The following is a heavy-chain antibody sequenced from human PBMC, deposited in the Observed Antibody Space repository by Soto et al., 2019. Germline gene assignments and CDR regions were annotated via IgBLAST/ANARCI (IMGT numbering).Heavy chain of an antibody. J-gene: IGHJ4*02. CDR2: VFYTGIR. Sequence: SETLFLTCAVAGGSISGSYYYWGWLRQSPGKGREWIGSVFYTGIRSYHPSLERRVSVSVDTSKNQFSLKVSGVAAADTAVYYCATSQKGYDWNYFDHWGQGALVTVSS. V-gene: IGHV4-39*01. CDR1: GGSISGSYYY. CDR3: ATSQKGYDWNYFDH. D-gene: IGHD1-20*01.